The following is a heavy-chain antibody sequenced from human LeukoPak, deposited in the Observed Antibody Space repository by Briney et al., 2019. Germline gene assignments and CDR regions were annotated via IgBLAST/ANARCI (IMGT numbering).Heavy chain of an antibody. CDR3: AKTITGSYFRLDY. CDR2: ISASGGTT. CDR1: GFIFSSYA. Sequence: GGSLRLSCAASGFIFSSYAMSWVRQAPGKGLEWVSVISASGGTTYYADSVKGRFTISRDNSEDTLYLQMNSLRAEDTAVYYCAKTITGSYFRLDYWGQGTLVTVSS. D-gene: IGHD3-10*01. J-gene: IGHJ4*02. V-gene: IGHV3-23*01.